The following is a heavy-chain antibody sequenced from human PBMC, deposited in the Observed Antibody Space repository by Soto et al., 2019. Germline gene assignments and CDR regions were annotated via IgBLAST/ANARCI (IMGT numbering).Heavy chain of an antibody. D-gene: IGHD6-6*01. J-gene: IGHJ5*02. CDR1: GGSISSYY. CDR3: ARPRGIAARPEWFDP. CDR2: IYYSGST. Sequence: KPSETLSLTCTVSGGSISSYYWSWIRQPPGKGLEWIGYIYYSGSTNYNPSLKSRGTISVDTSKNQFSLKLSSVTAADTAVYYCARPRGIAARPEWFDPWGQGTLXTVSS. V-gene: IGHV4-59*01.